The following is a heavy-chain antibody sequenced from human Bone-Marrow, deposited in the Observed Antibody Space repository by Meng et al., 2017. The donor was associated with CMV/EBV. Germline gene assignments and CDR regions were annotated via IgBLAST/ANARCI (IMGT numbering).Heavy chain of an antibody. D-gene: IGHD3-22*01. J-gene: IGHJ3*02. V-gene: IGHV3-21*01. CDR2: ISSSSSYK. CDR3: ARDIDGGATMIVVPEHAFDI. CDR1: GFTFSSYS. Sequence: GGSLRLSCAASGFTFSSYSMNWVRQAPGKGLEWVSSISSSSSYKYYADSVKGRFTISRDNAKNTLYLQMNSLSAEDTAVYYCARDIDGGATMIVVPEHAFDIWGQGTMVTVSS.